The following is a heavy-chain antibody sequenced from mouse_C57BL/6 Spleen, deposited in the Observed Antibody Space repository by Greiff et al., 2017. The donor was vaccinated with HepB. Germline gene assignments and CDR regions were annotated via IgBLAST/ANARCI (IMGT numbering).Heavy chain of an antibody. CDR1: GFTFSDFY. V-gene: IGHV7-1*01. CDR3: ARDYYGSSYDWYFDV. Sequence: EVHLVESGGGLVQSGRSLRLSCATSGFTFSDFYMEWVRQAPGKGLEWIAASRNKANDYTTEYSASVKGRFIVSRDTSQSILYLQMNALRAEDTAIYYCARDYYGSSYDWYFDVWGTGTTVTVSS. J-gene: IGHJ1*03. CDR2: SRNKANDYTT. D-gene: IGHD1-1*01.